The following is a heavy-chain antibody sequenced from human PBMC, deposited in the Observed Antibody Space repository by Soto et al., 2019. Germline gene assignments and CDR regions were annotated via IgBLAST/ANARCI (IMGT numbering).Heavy chain of an antibody. Sequence: EVQLVESGGGLVQPGGSLRLSCAASGITFSSYWMNWFCQAPGKGLELVANITQDGSEKNYVDSVKGRFTISRDNAKNSLYLQMTSLTAEDTAVYYCARAGYSRGWRFDYWGQGTLVTVSS. V-gene: IGHV3-7*01. CDR1: GITFSSYW. CDR2: ITQDGSEK. D-gene: IGHD6-19*01. J-gene: IGHJ4*02. CDR3: ARAGYSRGWRFDY.